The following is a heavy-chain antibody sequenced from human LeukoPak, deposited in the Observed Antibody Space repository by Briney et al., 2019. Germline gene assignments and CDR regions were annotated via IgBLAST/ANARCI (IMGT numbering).Heavy chain of an antibody. CDR3: ARKGGSYPEYYFDY. CDR1: GYTLTSYG. D-gene: IGHD1-26*01. V-gene: IGHV1-18*01. J-gene: IGHJ4*02. CDR2: ISAYNGNT. Sequence: SVKVSCKASGYTLTSYGISWVRQAPGQGLEWMGWISAYNGNTNYAQKLQGRVTMTTDTSTSTAYMELRSLRSDDTAVYYCARKGGSYPEYYFDYWGQGTLVTVSS.